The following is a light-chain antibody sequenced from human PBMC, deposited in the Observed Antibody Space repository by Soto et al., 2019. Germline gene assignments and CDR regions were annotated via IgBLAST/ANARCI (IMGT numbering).Light chain of an antibody. J-gene: IGKJ2*01. CDR3: QQSDSTPYT. CDR2: DAS. CDR1: QTISTY. V-gene: IGKV1-39*01. Sequence: DIQITQSPSSLSASVGDRVTITCRASQTISTYLNWYPQKPGKAPRLLIYDASSLLSGVPSRFSGSGSGTDFTLNIASLQPEDFSTYYCQQSDSTPYTFGQGTKVEI.